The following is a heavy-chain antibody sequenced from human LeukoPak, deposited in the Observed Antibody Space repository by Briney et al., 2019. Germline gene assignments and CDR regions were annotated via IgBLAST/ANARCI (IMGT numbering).Heavy chain of an antibody. CDR2: ISYDGSNK. J-gene: IGHJ4*02. CDR1: GFTLSSYA. V-gene: IGHV3-30-3*01. D-gene: IGHD6-13*01. CDR3: AKDVRSSWAFDY. Sequence: PGGSLRLSCAASGFTLSSYAMHWVRQAPGKGLEWVAVISYDGSNKYYADSVKGRFTISRDNAKNSLYLQMNSLRAEDTALYYCAKDVRSSWAFDYWGQGTLVTVSS.